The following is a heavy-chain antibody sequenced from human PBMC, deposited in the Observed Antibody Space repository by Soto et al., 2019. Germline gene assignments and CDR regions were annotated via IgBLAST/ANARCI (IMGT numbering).Heavy chain of an antibody. CDR3: ARGYYGSRGYGGFGP. CDR2: INPNSGGT. CDR1: GYTFTGYY. J-gene: IGHJ5*02. D-gene: IGHD3-22*01. Sequence: QVQLVQSGAEVKKPGASVKVSCKASGYTFTGYYMHWVRQAPGQGLEWMGWINPNSGGTNYAQKFQGWVTMTRDTFRSTADQEVSRRGSDDPAVDYCARGYYGSRGYGGFGPWGQGTLVTLSS. V-gene: IGHV1-2*04.